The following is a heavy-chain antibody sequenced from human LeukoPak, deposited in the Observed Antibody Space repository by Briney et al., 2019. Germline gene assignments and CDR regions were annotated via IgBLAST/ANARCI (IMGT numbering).Heavy chain of an antibody. CDR3: AAPSNWGRYGTFDV. V-gene: IGHV3-49*03. CDR1: GFNCGDNS. J-gene: IGHJ3*01. CDR2: IRSKANGATT. Sequence: GGSLRLSCTGSGFNCGDNSVGWFRQATGKGLEWVGFIRSKANGATTEYAASVKGGITISRDDSKSIAYLHMNSLKTEDTAVYYCAAPSNWGRYGTFDVWGQGAMVTVSS. D-gene: IGHD7-27*01.